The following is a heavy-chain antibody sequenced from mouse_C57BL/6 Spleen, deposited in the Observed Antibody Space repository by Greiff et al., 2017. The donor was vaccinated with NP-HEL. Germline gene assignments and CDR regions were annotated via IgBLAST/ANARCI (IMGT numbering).Heavy chain of an antibody. J-gene: IGHJ4*01. CDR2: ISYDGSN. V-gene: IGHV3-6*01. Sequence: ESGPGLVKPSQSLSLTCSVTGYSITSGYYWNWIRQFPGNKLEWMGYISYDGSNNYNPSLKNRISITRDTSKNQFFLKLNSVTTEDTATYYCARDLENYAMDYWGQGTSVTVSS. CDR1: GYSITSGYY. CDR3: ARDLENYAMDY.